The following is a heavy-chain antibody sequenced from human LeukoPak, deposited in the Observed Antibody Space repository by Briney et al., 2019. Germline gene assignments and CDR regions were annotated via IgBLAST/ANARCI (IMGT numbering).Heavy chain of an antibody. CDR2: VNPYNGGT. Sequence: ASVKVSCKSSGYTFTGYYLHWVRQAPGQGLEWMGWVNPYNGGTKYAQKFQGRVTMTSDTSITTAYMELSRLRSDDTAVYYCARGGPDGSGPTEHWGQGTLVTVSS. CDR1: GYTFTGYY. J-gene: IGHJ4*02. CDR3: ARGGPDGSGPTEH. D-gene: IGHD3-22*01. V-gene: IGHV1-2*02.